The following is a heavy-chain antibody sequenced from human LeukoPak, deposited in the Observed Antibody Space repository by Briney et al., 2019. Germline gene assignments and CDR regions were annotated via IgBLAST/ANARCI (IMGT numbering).Heavy chain of an antibody. Sequence: GGSLRLSCAASGFTFSSYGMHWVRQAPGKGLEWVAVIWYDGSNKYCADSVKGRFTISRDNSKNTLYLQMNSLRAEDTAVYYCARDSKRGYTDYWGQGTLVTVSS. D-gene: IGHD5-12*01. CDR1: GFTFSSYG. CDR2: IWYDGSNK. V-gene: IGHV3-33*01. CDR3: ARDSKRGYTDY. J-gene: IGHJ4*02.